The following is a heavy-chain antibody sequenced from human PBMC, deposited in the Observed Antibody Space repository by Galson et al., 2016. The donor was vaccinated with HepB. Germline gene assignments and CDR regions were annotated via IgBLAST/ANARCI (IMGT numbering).Heavy chain of an antibody. CDR1: GFTFRSHA. J-gene: IGHJ4*02. CDR2: ITAGSTST. V-gene: IGHV3-23*01. CDR3: AKLDCGRDCPRDD. Sequence: SLRLSCAASGFTFRSHAMSWVRQAPGRGLEWVSSITAGSTSTFYADSVKGRFTMSRDNSKNTLYLQMNSPRAEDTAVYYCAKLDCGRDCPRDDWGQGTLVTVSS. D-gene: IGHD2-21*02.